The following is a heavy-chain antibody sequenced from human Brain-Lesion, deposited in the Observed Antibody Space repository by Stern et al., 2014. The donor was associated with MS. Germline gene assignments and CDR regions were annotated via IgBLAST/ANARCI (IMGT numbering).Heavy chain of an antibody. V-gene: IGHV1-69*06. J-gene: IGHJ5*02. CDR1: GGTFGTYP. CDR2: IIAIFGSP. CDR3: AKDGPALVTNWFDP. Sequence: VQLVQSGPEVKKPGSSVQVSCKASGGTFGTYPITWLRQAPGQGLEWMGRIIAIFGSPNYAQKFQGRVTITADRSTTTVYMKLSSLKSDDAAVYYCAKDGPALVTNWFDPWGRGTLVTVSS. D-gene: IGHD5-18*01.